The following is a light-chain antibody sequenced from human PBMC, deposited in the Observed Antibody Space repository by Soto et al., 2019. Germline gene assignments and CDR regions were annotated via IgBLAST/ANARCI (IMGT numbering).Light chain of an antibody. CDR1: QGISNY. V-gene: IGKV1-27*01. CDR2: TAS. J-gene: IGKJ4*01. CDR3: QKYNSAPLT. Sequence: DILMTQSPSSLSASVGDRVIITCRGSQGISNYLAWYQQKPGKVLKLLIYTASTLQSGVPSRFSGSGSGTDFTLTISSLQPEDVATYYCQKYNSAPLTFGGGTKVEIK.